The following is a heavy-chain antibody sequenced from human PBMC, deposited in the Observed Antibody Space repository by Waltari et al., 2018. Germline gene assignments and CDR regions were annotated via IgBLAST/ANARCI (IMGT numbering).Heavy chain of an antibody. CDR1: GGSFSGYY. Sequence: QVQLQQWGAGLLKPSETLSLTCAVYGGSFSGYYWSWIRQPPGKGLEWIGEINHSGSTHYNPSLKSRVTISVDTSKNQFSLKLSSVTAADTAVYYCARFPPSYTPIDYWGQGTLVTVSS. CDR2: INHSGST. V-gene: IGHV4-34*01. CDR3: ARFPPSYTPIDY. J-gene: IGHJ4*02. D-gene: IGHD2-15*01.